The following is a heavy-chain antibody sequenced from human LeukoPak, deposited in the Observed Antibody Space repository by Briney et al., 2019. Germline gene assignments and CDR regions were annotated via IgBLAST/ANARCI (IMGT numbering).Heavy chain of an antibody. J-gene: IGHJ4*02. CDR2: IWYDGSNK. CDR1: GFTFSNFG. Sequence: GGSLRLSCAASGFTFSNFGMHWVRQAPGKGLEWVAVIWYDGSNKYYADSVKGRLTISRDNSKNTLYVQMSSLRAEDTAVYYCARSNNGGWGYCDYWGQGSLVTVSS. D-gene: IGHD2-8*01. CDR3: ARSNNGGWGYCDY. V-gene: IGHV3-33*01.